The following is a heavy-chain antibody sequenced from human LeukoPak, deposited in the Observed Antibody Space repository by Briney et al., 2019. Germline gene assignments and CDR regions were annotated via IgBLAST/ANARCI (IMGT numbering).Heavy chain of an antibody. CDR1: GYTFISCY. V-gene: IGHV1-46*01. CDR3: ARESSTDGSGSYSRHYHYGMDV. CDR2: INPSGGSP. J-gene: IGHJ6*02. D-gene: IGHD3-10*01. Sequence: GASVKVSCKASGYTFISCYMHWVRQAPGQGLEWMGVINPSGGSPIYAQNFQGRVTMTRDTSTSTVYMELSSLKSEDTAVYYCARESSTDGSGSYSRHYHYGMDVWGQGTTVTVSS.